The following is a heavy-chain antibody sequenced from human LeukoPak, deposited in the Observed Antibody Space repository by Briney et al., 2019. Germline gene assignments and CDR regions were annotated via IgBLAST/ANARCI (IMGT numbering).Heavy chain of an antibody. CDR1: GYSFTSQA. J-gene: IGHJ4*02. V-gene: IGHV1-69*13. Sequence: SVKVSCKASGYSFTSQAINWVRQAPGQGLEWMGGIIPIFGTANYAQKFQGRVTITADESTSTAYMELSSLRSEDTAVYYCASGLYSSGNDYWGQGTLVTVSS. CDR2: IIPIFGTA. D-gene: IGHD6-19*01. CDR3: ASGLYSSGNDY.